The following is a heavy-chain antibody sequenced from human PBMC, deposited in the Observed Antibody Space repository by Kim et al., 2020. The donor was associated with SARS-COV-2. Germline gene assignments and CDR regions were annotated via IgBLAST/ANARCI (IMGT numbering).Heavy chain of an antibody. D-gene: IGHD5-18*01. Sequence: GDPTHADAGNARLTISRDNAKNTLYLQMSSLRVEDSAVYYCATGYISAYEYWGQGTLVTVSS. J-gene: IGHJ4*02. CDR3: ATGYISAYEY. V-gene: IGHV3-74*03. CDR2: GDP.